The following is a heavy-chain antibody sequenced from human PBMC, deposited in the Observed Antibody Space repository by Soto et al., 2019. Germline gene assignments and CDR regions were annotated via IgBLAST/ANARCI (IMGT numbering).Heavy chain of an antibody. CDR1: GYTFTGYY. Sequence: GASEKVSCKASGYTFTGYYMHWVRQAPGQGLEWMGWINPNSGGTNYAQKFQGRVTMTRDTSISTAYMELSRLRSDDTAVYYCARASGGHVVVVAATLDYWGQGTLVTVSS. V-gene: IGHV1-2*02. CDR3: ARASGGHVVVVAATLDY. CDR2: INPNSGGT. J-gene: IGHJ4*02. D-gene: IGHD2-15*01.